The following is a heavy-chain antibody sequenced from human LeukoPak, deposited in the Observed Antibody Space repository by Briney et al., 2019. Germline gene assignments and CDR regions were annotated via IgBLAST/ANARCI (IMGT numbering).Heavy chain of an antibody. Sequence: SQTLSLTCTVSGGSIGSGNYYWSWIRQPPGKGLEWIGYIYYSGSTYYNPSLRSRVSFSVDTSTNQFSLNLSSVTAADTAVYYCARGRGGDYFGSGSYFDYWGQGILVTVSS. CDR2: IYYSGST. V-gene: IGHV4-30-4*01. J-gene: IGHJ4*02. CDR1: GGSIGSGNYY. CDR3: ARGRGGDYFGSGSYFDY. D-gene: IGHD3-10*01.